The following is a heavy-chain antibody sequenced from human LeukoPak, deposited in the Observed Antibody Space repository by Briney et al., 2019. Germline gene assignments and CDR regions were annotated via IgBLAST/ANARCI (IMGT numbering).Heavy chain of an antibody. J-gene: IGHJ4*02. CDR2: INPNTGGT. CDR3: ARVHATGYFSLDLGY. D-gene: IGHD3-9*01. V-gene: IGHV1-2*02. CDR1: GYTFTGYF. Sequence: ASVRVSCKASGYTFTGYFMHWVRQAPGQGLDRMGWINPNTGGTKYAQKFQGRVTMTRDTSIGTAYMELSTVTSDDTAVYFCARVHATGYFSLDLGYWGQGTLVTVSS.